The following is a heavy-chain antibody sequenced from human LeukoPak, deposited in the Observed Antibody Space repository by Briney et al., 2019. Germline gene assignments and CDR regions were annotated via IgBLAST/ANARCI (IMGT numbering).Heavy chain of an antibody. CDR2: IYNSGST. D-gene: IGHD5-24*01. J-gene: IGHJ4*02. V-gene: IGHV4-59*01. Sequence: PSETLSLTCTVPGGSISSSYWSWIRQPPGKGLWWIGYIYNSGSTNYKPSLKSRVTISVDTSKNQFSLKLSSVTAADTAVYYCARVRGYRDGYNHPFDYWGQGTLVTVSS. CDR3: ARVRGYRDGYNHPFDY. CDR1: GGSISSSY.